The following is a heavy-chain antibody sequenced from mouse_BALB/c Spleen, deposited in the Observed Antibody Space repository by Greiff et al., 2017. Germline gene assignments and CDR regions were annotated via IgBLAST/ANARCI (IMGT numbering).Heavy chain of an antibody. V-gene: IGHV1S81*02. D-gene: IGHD3-3*01. CDR1: GYTFTSYW. CDR2: INPSNGRT. Sequence: QVQLQQPGAELVKPGASVKLSCKASGYTFTSYWMHWVKQRPGQGLEWIGEINPSNGRTNYNEKFKSKATLTVDKSSSTAYMQLSSLTSEDSAVYYCARGTGRDYFDYWGQGTTLTVSS. J-gene: IGHJ2*01. CDR3: ARGTGRDYFDY.